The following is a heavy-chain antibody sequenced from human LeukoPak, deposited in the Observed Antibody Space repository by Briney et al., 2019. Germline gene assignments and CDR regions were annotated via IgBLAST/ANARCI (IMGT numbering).Heavy chain of an antibody. Sequence: KTGGPLNPPGPPPGFTFSNNNIAWIRQPPGKGLKGVPYISSSGSTIYYADSVKGRFTISRDNAKNSLYLQMNSLRAEDTAVYYCASYRRGLPRERLYDYWGQGTLVTVSS. V-gene: IGHV3-11*04. CDR2: ISSSGSTI. CDR3: ASYRRGLPRERLYDY. D-gene: IGHD1-26*01. J-gene: IGHJ4*02. CDR1: GFTFSNNN.